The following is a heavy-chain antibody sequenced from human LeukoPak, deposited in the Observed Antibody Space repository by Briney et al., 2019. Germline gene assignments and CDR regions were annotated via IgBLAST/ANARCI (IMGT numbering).Heavy chain of an antibody. J-gene: IGHJ3*02. Sequence: GGSLRLSCVASGFTFRKYAMHGVRHAPGRGREWGSHISSSSRYIYYADSVKGRFTIPRDNAKNSLYLQMNSLRAEDTAVYYCARAEVGATWDPYAFDIWGQATMATVRS. V-gene: IGHV3-21*01. D-gene: IGHD1-26*01. CDR2: ISSSSRYI. CDR1: GFTFRKYA. CDR3: ARAEVGATWDPYAFDI.